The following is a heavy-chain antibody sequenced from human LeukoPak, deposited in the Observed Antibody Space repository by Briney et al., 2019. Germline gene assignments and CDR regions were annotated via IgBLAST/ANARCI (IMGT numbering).Heavy chain of an antibody. CDR3: ARSAGGSDY. J-gene: IGHJ4*02. D-gene: IGHD3-16*01. CDR2: IYYSGST. Sequence: PSETLSLTCTVSGGSISSYYWSWIRQPPGKGLEWIGYIYYSGSTNYNPSLKSRVTISVDTSKNQFSLKLSSVTAADTAVYYRARSAGGSDYWGQGTLVTVSS. CDR1: GGSISSYY. V-gene: IGHV4-59*01.